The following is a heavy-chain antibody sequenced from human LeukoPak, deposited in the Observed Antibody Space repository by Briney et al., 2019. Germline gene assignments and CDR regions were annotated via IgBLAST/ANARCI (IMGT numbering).Heavy chain of an antibody. CDR3: ARANYDSSGYYYTHNHYIDY. Sequence: PSETLSLTCAVYGGSFSGYYWSWIRQPPGKGLEWIGEINHSGSTNYNPSLKSRVTISVDTSKNQFSLKLSSVTAADTAVYYCARANYDSSGYYYTHNHYIDYWGQGTLVTVSS. J-gene: IGHJ4*02. D-gene: IGHD3-22*01. V-gene: IGHV4-34*01. CDR2: INHSGST. CDR1: GGSFSGYY.